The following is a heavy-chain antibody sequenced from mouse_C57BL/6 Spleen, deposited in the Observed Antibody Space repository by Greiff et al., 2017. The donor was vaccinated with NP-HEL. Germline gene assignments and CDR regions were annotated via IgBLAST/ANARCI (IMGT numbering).Heavy chain of an antibody. CDR3: ASNYYGSIDPAWFAY. V-gene: IGHV14-3*01. Sequence: EVQLQQSVAELVRPGASVKLSCTASGFNIKNTYMHWVKQRPEQGLEWIGRIYPANGNTKYAPKFQGKATITADTSSNTAYLQLSSLTSEDTAIYYWASNYYGSIDPAWFAYWGQGTLVTVSA. D-gene: IGHD1-1*01. J-gene: IGHJ3*01. CDR1: GFNIKNTY. CDR2: IYPANGNT.